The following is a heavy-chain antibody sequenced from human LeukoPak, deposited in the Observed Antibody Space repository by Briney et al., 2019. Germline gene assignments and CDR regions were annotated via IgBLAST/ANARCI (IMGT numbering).Heavy chain of an antibody. CDR1: GFTFSSYA. J-gene: IGHJ4*02. CDR2: ISYDGSNK. V-gene: IGHV3-30*04. Sequence: GGSLRLSCAASGFTFSSYAMHWVRQAPGKGLEWVAVISYDGSNKYCADSVKGRFTISRDNSKNTLYLQMNSLRAEDTAVYYCARPYPYDSSGYYSHRDDYWGQGTLVTVSS. CDR3: ARPYPYDSSGYYSHRDDY. D-gene: IGHD3-22*01.